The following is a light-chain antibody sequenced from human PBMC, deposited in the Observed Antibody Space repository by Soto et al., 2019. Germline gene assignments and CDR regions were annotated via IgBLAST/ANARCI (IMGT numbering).Light chain of an antibody. CDR1: SSNIGSNY. V-gene: IGLV1-47*01. J-gene: IGLJ1*01. CDR2: RNN. CDR3: AAWDDNLSEV. Sequence: QSVLTQPPSTSGTPGQRVTISCSGSSSNIGSNYVYWYQQLPGTAPKLLIYRNNQRPSGVPDRFSGSKSGTSASLAISGLRSEDEADYYCAAWDDNLSEVLGDGTKVT.